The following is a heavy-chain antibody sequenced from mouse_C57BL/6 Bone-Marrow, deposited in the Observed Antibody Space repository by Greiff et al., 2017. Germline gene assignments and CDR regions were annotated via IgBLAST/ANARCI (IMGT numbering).Heavy chain of an antibody. CDR3: ARLGYGSSYPFAY. Sequence: EVQLKESGGDLVKPGGSLKLSCAASGFTFSSYGMSWVRQTPDKRLEWVATISSGGSYTYYPDSVKGRFTISRDNAKNTLYLQMSSLKSEDTAMYYCARLGYGSSYPFAYWGQGTLVTVSA. CDR1: GFTFSSYG. CDR2: ISSGGSYT. V-gene: IGHV5-6*01. D-gene: IGHD1-1*01. J-gene: IGHJ3*01.